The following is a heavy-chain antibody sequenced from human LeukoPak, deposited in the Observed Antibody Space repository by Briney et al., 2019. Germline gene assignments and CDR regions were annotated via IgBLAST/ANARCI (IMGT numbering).Heavy chain of an antibody. V-gene: IGHV4-34*01. CDR2: INHSGST. Sequence: SETLSLTCTVSGGSISSYYWSWIRQPPGKGLEWIGEINHSGSTNYNPSLKSRVTISVDTSKNQFSLKLSSVTAADTAVYYCAREGARRFYDSSGYSASWGQGTLVTVSS. CDR1: GGSISSYY. J-gene: IGHJ5*02. D-gene: IGHD3-22*01. CDR3: AREGARRFYDSSGYSAS.